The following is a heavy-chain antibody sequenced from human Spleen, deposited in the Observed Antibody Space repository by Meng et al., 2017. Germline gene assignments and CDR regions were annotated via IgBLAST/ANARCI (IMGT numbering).Heavy chain of an antibody. V-gene: IGHV3-23*01. CDR1: GFTFSSYA. D-gene: IGHD2-15*01. CDR2: LSGGGFTT. J-gene: IGHJ6*02. Sequence: GESLKISCAASGFTFSSYAMSWVRHAPGKGLEWVSALSGGGFTTYYADSVKGRFAISRDNSKNTLYLQMNSLRAEDTAVYYCAVGYCSGGSCYPLTVGMDVWGQGTTVTVSS. CDR3: AVGYCSGGSCYPLTVGMDV.